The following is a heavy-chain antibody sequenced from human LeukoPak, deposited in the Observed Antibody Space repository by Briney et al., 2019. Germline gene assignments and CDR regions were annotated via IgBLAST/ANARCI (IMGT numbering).Heavy chain of an antibody. CDR1: GYSISSGYY. V-gene: IGHV4-38-2*02. CDR3: ARAMLRSFYGDYRYYGMNV. Sequence: SETLSLTCTVSGYSISSGYYWGWIRQPPGKGLEWIGSIYHSGSTYYNPSLKSRVTISVDTSKNQFSLKLSSVTAADTAVYYCARAMLRSFYGDYRYYGMNVWGQGTTVTVSS. J-gene: IGHJ6*02. D-gene: IGHD4-17*01. CDR2: IYHSGST.